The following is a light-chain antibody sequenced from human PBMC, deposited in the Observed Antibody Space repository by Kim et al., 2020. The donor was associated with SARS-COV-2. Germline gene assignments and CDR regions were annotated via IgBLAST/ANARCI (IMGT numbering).Light chain of an antibody. Sequence: SITISCTGSSSDVGAYKYVSWYQQHPGKAPKLMIYDVSNRPSGVSNRFSGSKSGNTASLTISGLQAEDEADYYCSSYTSSSTNYVFGTGTKVTVL. CDR1: SSDVGAYKY. CDR2: DVS. J-gene: IGLJ1*01. CDR3: SSYTSSSTNYV. V-gene: IGLV2-14*03.